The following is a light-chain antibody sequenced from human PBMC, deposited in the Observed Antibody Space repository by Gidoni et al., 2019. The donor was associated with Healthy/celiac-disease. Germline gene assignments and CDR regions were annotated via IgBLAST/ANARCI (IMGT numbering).Light chain of an antibody. CDR2: DAS. CDR1: QSVSSY. Sequence: EIVLTQSPATLSLSPGERATLSCRASQSVSSYLAWYQQKPGQAPRLLIYDASNRATGIPARFSGSGSGTDFTLTISSLETEDCAVYYCQQRSNWHPRVTFGGGTKVEIK. CDR3: QQRSNWHPRVT. J-gene: IGKJ4*01. V-gene: IGKV3-11*01.